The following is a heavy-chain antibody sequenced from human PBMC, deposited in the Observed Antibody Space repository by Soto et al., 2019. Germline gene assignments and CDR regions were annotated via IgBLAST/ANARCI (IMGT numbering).Heavy chain of an antibody. V-gene: IGHV4-30-2*01. CDR1: GGSISSGGYS. J-gene: IGHJ4*02. D-gene: IGHD2-21*01. CDR2: IYHSGST. CDR3: ARQGGEMYYFDY. Sequence: PSETLSLTCAVSGGSISSGGYSWSWIRQPPGKGLEWIGYIYHSGSTYYNPSLKSRVTISVDRSKNQFSLKLSSVTAADTAVYYCARQGGEMYYFDYWGQGTLVTVSS.